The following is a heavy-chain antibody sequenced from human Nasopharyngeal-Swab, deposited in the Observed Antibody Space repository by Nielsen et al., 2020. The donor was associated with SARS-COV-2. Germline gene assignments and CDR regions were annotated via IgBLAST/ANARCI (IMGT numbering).Heavy chain of an antibody. J-gene: IGHJ3*02. Sequence: SETLSLTCTVPGGSVSSGSYYWSWIRQPPGKGLEWIGYIYYSGSTNYNPSLKSRVTISVDTSKNHLSLKLSSVTAADTAVYYCARAEAYYDILTGYYGDAFDIWGQGTMVTVSS. CDR2: IYYSGST. CDR3: ARAEAYYDILTGYYGDAFDI. V-gene: IGHV4-61*03. D-gene: IGHD3-9*01. CDR1: GGSVSSGSYY.